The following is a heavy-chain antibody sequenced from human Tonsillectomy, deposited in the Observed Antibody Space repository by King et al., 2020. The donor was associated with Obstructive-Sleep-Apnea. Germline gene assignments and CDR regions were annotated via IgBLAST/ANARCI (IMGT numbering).Heavy chain of an antibody. J-gene: IGHJ2*01. CDR3: AKEVYDSSDFTYLYFDL. CDR2: INDSGCST. D-gene: IGHD3-22*01. CDR1: GFTFSSYA. V-gene: IGHV3-23*04. Sequence: VQLVESGGGLVQPGGSLRLSCAASGFTFSSYAMSWVRQAPGKGLEWVSSINDSGCSTYYADFVKGRVTIFRDNSKNTLYLQMNSLRAEDTAIYYCAKEVYDSSDFTYLYFDLWGRGTLVTVSS.